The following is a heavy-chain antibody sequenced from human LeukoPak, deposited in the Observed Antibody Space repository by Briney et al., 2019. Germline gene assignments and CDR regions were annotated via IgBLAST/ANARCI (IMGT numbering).Heavy chain of an antibody. J-gene: IGHJ6*02. CDR2: INPNSGGT. Sequence: ASVKVSCKASGYTFTSYSMYWVRQAPGQGLEWMGWINPNSGGTNYAQKFQGWVTMTRDTSISTAYMELSRLRSDDTAVYYCARGPMVAATYYYYYYGMDVWGQGTTVTVSS. CDR1: GYTFTSYS. D-gene: IGHD2-15*01. V-gene: IGHV1-2*04. CDR3: ARGPMVAATYYYYYYGMDV.